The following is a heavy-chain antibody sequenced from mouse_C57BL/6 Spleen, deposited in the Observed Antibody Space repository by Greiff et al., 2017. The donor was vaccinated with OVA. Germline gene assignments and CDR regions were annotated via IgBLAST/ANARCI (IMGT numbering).Heavy chain of an antibody. V-gene: IGHV3-6*01. CDR3: ARDVGNYEAAWFAN. CDR1: GYSITSGYY. D-gene: IGHD2-1*01. Sequence: EVQVVESGPGLVKPSQSLSLTCSVTGYSITSGYYWNWIRQFPGNKLEWMGYISYDGSNNYNPSLKNRISITRDTSKNQFFLKLNSVTTEDTATYYCARDVGNYEAAWFANWGQGTLVTVSA. J-gene: IGHJ3*01. CDR2: ISYDGSN.